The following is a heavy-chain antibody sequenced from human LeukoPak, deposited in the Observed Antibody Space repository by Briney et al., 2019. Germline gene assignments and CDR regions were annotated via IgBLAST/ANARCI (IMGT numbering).Heavy chain of an antibody. CDR1: SYTITRNG. CDR2: ISAYNGNT. J-gene: IGHJ4*02. CDR3: ARDLDGQDYFDY. D-gene: IGHD5-24*01. V-gene: IGHV1-18*01. Sequence: ASQKLSYNTPSYTITRNGNSREPHATEQGLERMGWISAYNGNTNYAQKLQGRVTMTTDTSTSTAYMELRSLRSDDTAVYYCARDLDGQDYFDYWGQGTLVTVSS.